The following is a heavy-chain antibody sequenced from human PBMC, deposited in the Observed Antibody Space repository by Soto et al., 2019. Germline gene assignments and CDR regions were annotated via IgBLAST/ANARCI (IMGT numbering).Heavy chain of an antibody. Sequence: SETLSLTCTVSGYSISSGYYWGWIRQPPGKGLEWIGSIYHSGSTYYNPSLKSRVTISVDTSKNQFSLKLSSAPAADTAVYYCARDHPGIAYYYYGMDVWGQGTTVTVSS. CDR1: GYSISSGYY. J-gene: IGHJ6*02. CDR2: IYHSGST. V-gene: IGHV4-38-2*02. D-gene: IGHD3-10*01. CDR3: ARDHPGIAYYYYGMDV.